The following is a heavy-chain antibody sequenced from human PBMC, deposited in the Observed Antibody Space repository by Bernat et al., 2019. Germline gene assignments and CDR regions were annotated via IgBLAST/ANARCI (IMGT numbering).Heavy chain of an antibody. V-gene: IGHV4-59*01. CDR2: IYYSGST. D-gene: IGHD6-13*01. Sequence: QVQLQELGPGLVKPSETLSLTCTVSGGSINTYYWSWIRQPPGKGLEWIGCIYYSGSTNYNPSLKSRVILSVDTSKNQFSLKLNSVTAADTAVYYCARAPSSSWPNGFDYWGQGTLVTVSS. CDR3: ARAPSSSWPNGFDY. CDR1: GGSINTYY. J-gene: IGHJ4*02.